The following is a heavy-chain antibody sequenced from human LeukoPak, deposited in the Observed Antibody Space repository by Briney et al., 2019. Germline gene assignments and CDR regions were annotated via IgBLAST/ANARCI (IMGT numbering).Heavy chain of an antibody. D-gene: IGHD2-2*01. V-gene: IGHV3-48*03. Sequence: GGSLRLSCAASGFTFSSYEMNWVRQAPGKGLEWGSYISSIGSTIYYADSVKGRFPISRDNAKNSLYLQMNSLRAEDTAVYYCARGGPVVPAAMEGPDFDYWGQGTLVTVSS. CDR1: GFTFSSYE. CDR3: ARGGPVVPAAMEGPDFDY. CDR2: ISSIGSTI. J-gene: IGHJ4*02.